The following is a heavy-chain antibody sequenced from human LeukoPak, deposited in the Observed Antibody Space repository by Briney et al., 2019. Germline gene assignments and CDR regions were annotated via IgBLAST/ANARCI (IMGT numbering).Heavy chain of an antibody. CDR2: INPGSDNT. D-gene: IGHD2/OR15-2a*01. V-gene: IGHV1-8*01. CDR3: ARNMALDY. Sequence: ASVKVSCKASGYTFTSYDINWVRQATGQGLEWMGRINPGSDNTDYAQKFQGRVTMTKDISISTVYMELSRLRSEDAAIYYCARNMALDYWGQGSRVTVSS. J-gene: IGHJ4*02. CDR1: GYTFTSYD.